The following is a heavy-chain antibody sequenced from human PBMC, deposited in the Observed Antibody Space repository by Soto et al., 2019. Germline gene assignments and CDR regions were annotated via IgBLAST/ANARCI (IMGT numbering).Heavy chain of an antibody. CDR3: ARQLTAAADIDN. V-gene: IGHV5-51*01. CDR1: GYGFASYW. J-gene: IGHJ4*02. Sequence: PGESLKISCKGSGYGFASYWIAWVRQMPGKGLGWMGIIDPGDSETRYSPSFQGQVTISADKSITTAYLQWSSLKASDTAMYYCARQLTAAADIDNWGQGTLVTVSS. CDR2: IDPGDSET. D-gene: IGHD6-13*01.